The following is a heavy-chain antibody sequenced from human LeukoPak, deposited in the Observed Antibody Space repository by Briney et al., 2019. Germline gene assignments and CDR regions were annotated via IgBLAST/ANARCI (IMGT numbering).Heavy chain of an antibody. D-gene: IGHD6-13*01. CDR1: GGSISSGSYY. Sequence: SETLSLTCTVSGGSISSGSYYWSWIRQPAGKGLEWIGRIYTSGSTNYNPSLKSRVTISVDTSKNQFSLKLSSVTAADTAVYYCARDGYSTFDYWGQGTLVTVSS. V-gene: IGHV4-61*02. J-gene: IGHJ4*02. CDR3: ARDGYSTFDY. CDR2: IYTSGST.